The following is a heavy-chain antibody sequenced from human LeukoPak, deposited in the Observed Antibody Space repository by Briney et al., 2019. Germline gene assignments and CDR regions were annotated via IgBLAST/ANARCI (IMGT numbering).Heavy chain of an antibody. CDR1: GYTFTSYG. V-gene: IGHV1-18*01. Sequence: ASVKVSCKASGYTFTSYGISWVRQAPGQGLEWMGWISAYNGNTNYAQKLQGRVTMTTDTSTSTAYMELSSLRSEDTAVYYCARMGCSSTSCHPYYYYYMDVWGEGTTVTVSS. CDR3: ARMGCSSTSCHPYYYYYMDV. J-gene: IGHJ6*03. D-gene: IGHD2-2*01. CDR2: ISAYNGNT.